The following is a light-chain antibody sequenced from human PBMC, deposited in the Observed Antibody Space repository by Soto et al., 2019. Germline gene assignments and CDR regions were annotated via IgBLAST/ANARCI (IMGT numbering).Light chain of an antibody. V-gene: IGKV3-20*01. Sequence: EIVLTQSPGTLSLSPGERATLSCRASQSVDSIYIAWYQQKPGQAPRLLIYSASSWATGVPARFSGSGSGTDFTLSISRLEPEDSAVYYCQQYGRSPYTFGQGTKLEIK. J-gene: IGKJ2*01. CDR1: QSVDSIY. CDR2: SAS. CDR3: QQYGRSPYT.